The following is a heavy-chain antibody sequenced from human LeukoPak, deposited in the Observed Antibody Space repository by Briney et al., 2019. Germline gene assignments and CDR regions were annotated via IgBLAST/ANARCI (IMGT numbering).Heavy chain of an antibody. CDR3: AREGRKYSNSDY. D-gene: IGHD1-26*01. J-gene: IGHJ4*02. V-gene: IGHV1-2*06. CDR1: GYAFTGYY. CDR2: INPNSGGT. Sequence: ASVKVSCEASGYAFTGYYMHWVRQAPGQGLEWMGRINPNSGGTNYAQKFQGRVTMTRDTSISTAYMELSRLRSDDTAVYYCAREGRKYSNSDYWGQGTLVTVSS.